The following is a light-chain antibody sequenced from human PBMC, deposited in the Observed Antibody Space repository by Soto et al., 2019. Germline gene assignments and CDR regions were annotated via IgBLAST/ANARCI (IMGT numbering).Light chain of an antibody. CDR2: EGI. J-gene: IGLJ2*01. CDR3: CSYAGSSTDVV. Sequence: QSALTQPASVSGSPGQSITICCTGTSSDVGSYNLVTWYQQHPGKAPKLMIYEGIKRPSGVSNRFSGSKSGNRASLTISVLQAEDEADYYCCSYAGSSTDVVFGAGTKVTVL. V-gene: IGLV2-23*01. CDR1: SSDVGSYNL.